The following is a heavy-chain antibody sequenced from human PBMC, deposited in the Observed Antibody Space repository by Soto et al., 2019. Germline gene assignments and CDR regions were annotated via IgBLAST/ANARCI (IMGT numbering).Heavy chain of an antibody. V-gene: IGHV3-11*05. J-gene: IGHJ4*02. CDR2: ISTSGSKT. CDR1: GFRFSDFY. CDR3: ARDRDTYGHGFFDY. Sequence: QVQLVESGGGLVKPGGSLRLSCAASGFRFSDFYMTWIRQAPGKGLEWVSHISTSGSKTNYADSVKGRFTVSRDNANNALYLEMNNLRVEDTAVYFCARDRDTYGHGFFDYWGQGTLVTVSS. D-gene: IGHD2-8*01.